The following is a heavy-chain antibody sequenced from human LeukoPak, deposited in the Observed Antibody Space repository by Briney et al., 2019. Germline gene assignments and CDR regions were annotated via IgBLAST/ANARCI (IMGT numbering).Heavy chain of an antibody. CDR1: GGSINSGGSD. CDR3: ARQLGSGWSDAFDV. CDR2: IHYSGST. J-gene: IGHJ3*01. Sequence: PSETLSLTCTVSGGSINSGGSDWSWIRQHPGKGLEWIGYIHYSGSTYYNPSLKSRVTISVDTSKNQFSLKLSSVTAADTAVYYCARQLGSGWSDAFDVWGQGTMVTVSS. D-gene: IGHD6-19*01. V-gene: IGHV4-31*03.